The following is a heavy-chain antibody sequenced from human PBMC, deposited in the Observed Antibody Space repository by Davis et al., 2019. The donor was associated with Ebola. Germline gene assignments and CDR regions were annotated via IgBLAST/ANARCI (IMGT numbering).Heavy chain of an antibody. V-gene: IGHV4-39*07. CDR2: INHSGST. CDR1: GGSISSSSYY. CDR3: AREPNGDYDAFDI. D-gene: IGHD4-17*01. Sequence: MPSETLSLTCTVSGGSISSSSYYWGWIRQPPGKGLEWIGEINHSGSTNYNPSLKSRVTISVDTSKNQFSLKLSSVTAADTAVYYCAREPNGDYDAFDIWGQGTMVTVSS. J-gene: IGHJ3*02.